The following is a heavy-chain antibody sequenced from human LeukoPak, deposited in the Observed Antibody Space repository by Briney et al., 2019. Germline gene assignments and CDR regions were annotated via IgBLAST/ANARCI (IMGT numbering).Heavy chain of an antibody. V-gene: IGHV4-59*01. CDR2: IYYSGST. Sequence: SETLSLTCTVPGGSLSSYYWSWIRQPPGKGLEWIGNIYYSGSTNNSPSLKSRVTISLDTSKNQFSLNLSSVTAADTAVYYCAREMYDYVWGSPTPSYYLDYWGQGTLVTVSS. D-gene: IGHD3-16*01. J-gene: IGHJ4*02. CDR1: GGSLSSYY. CDR3: AREMYDYVWGSPTPSYYLDY.